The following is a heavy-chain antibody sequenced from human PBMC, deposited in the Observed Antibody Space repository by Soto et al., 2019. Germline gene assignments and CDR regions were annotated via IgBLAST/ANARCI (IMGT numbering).Heavy chain of an antibody. CDR3: ARHSSSWPIFDY. CDR1: GGSIGNSY. D-gene: IGHD6-13*01. CDR2: IYYSGSS. V-gene: IGHV4-59*08. Sequence: QVQLQESGPGLVKPSETLSLTCTVSGGSIGNSYWSWIRQSPGKGLEWIGYIYYSGSSNYDPSIKSRVSISVDPSKNQFSLKLSSVTAADTAVYYCARHSSSWPIFDYWGQGTLVIVSS. J-gene: IGHJ4*02.